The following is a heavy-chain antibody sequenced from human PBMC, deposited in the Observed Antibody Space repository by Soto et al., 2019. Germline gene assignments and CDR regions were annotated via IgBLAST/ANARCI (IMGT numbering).Heavy chain of an antibody. CDR1: GFTFSSYG. Sequence: GGSLRLSCAASGFTFSSYGMHWVRQAPGKGLEWVAVISYDGSNKYYADSVKGRFTISRDNSKNTLYLQMNSLRAEDTAVYYWAKNRDRYYYYGMDVWGQGTTVTVSS. J-gene: IGHJ6*02. CDR2: ISYDGSNK. CDR3: AKNRDRYYYYGMDV. V-gene: IGHV3-30*18. D-gene: IGHD2-21*02.